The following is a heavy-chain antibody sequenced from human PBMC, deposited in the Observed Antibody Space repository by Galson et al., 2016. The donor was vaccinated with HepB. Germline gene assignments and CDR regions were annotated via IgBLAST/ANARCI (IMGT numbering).Heavy chain of an antibody. J-gene: IGHJ3*01. CDR3: ARVGTTYYDILTGAGDAFDL. CDR1: GGSIISKNYS. Sequence: TLSLTCSVSGGSIISKNYSWSWIRQPAGRGLEWIGRVHISGSTNYNPSLKSRLAMSIDTTNNRFSLNLTSVTAADTAFYFCARVGTTYYDILTGAGDAFDLWGHGTMVTVSS. CDR2: VHISGST. D-gene: IGHD3-9*01. V-gene: IGHV4-61*02.